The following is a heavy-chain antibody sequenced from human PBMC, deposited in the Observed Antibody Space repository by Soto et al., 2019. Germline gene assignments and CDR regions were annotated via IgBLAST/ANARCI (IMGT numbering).Heavy chain of an antibody. D-gene: IGHD6-19*01. CDR3: ARDPHPLRIAVAGHNLFDL. CDR1: GYTFTSYG. V-gene: IGHV1-18*01. Sequence: ASVKVSCKASGYTFTSYGISWVRQAPGQGLEWMGWISAYNGNTNYAQKLQGRVTMTTDTSTSTAYMELRSLRSDDTAVYYCARDPHPLRIAVAGHNLFDLWGQGTLVPVAS. CDR2: ISAYNGNT. J-gene: IGHJ5*02.